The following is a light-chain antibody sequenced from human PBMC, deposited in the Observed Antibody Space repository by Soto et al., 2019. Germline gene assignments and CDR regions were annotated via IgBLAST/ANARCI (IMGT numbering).Light chain of an antibody. CDR2: WAS. V-gene: IGKV4-1*01. Sequence: DIVMTQSPDSLAVSLGERATINCKSSQSVLYSSNNKNYLAWYQQKPGQPPQLLIYWASTRESGVPDRFSGSGSGKDFTITISSLQAEDVAVYYCQQYYSTPRTFGQGTKVEIK. J-gene: IGKJ1*01. CDR3: QQYYSTPRT. CDR1: QSVLYSSNNKNY.